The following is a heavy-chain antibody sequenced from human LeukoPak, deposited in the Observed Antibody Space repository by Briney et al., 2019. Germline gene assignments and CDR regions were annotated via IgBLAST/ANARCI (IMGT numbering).Heavy chain of an antibody. J-gene: IGHJ4*02. V-gene: IGHV3-48*01. Sequence: GGSLRLSCAVFGFTFSSYSMNWVRRAPGKGLEWVSYIGSSVSTRYYADSVKGRFTISRDNGKYALYLQMNSLRAEDTAVYYCAREGSDFWSGYSKGYFDYWGQGTLVTVSS. CDR3: AREGSDFWSGYSKGYFDY. CDR2: IGSSVSTR. CDR1: GFTFSSYS. D-gene: IGHD3-3*01.